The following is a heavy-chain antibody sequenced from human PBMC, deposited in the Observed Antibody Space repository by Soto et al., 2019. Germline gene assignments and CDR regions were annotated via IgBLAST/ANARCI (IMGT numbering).Heavy chain of an antibody. J-gene: IGHJ4*02. CDR3: ARAANIKVGGIKNYYFDS. CDR1: GFNFGSYG. V-gene: IGHV3-21*01. Sequence: GGSLRLSCVASGFNFGSYGMYWVRQAPGKRLEWVSSISAVSTYIYYGDSVKGRFTISRDNAKNSMFLQMDSLIVEDTAVYYCARAANIKVGGIKNYYFDSWGQGIPVTVSS. D-gene: IGHD3-10*01. CDR2: ISAVSTYI.